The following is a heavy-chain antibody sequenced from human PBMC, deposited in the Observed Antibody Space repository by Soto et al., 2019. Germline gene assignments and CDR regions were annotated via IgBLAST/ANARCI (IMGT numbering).Heavy chain of an antibody. D-gene: IGHD1-1*01. CDR2: IHSDGSST. J-gene: IGHJ3*02. CDR3: ATGPTPAFAI. Sequence: LSLSCAASGFMFSSYWMHCVRQAPGKGLVWVSRIHSDGSSTIYADSVTGRFTISRDNAKNTLYLQMNSLRAEDTDVYYCATGPTPAFAIWGRGTMVTVSS. CDR1: GFMFSSYW. V-gene: IGHV3-74*01.